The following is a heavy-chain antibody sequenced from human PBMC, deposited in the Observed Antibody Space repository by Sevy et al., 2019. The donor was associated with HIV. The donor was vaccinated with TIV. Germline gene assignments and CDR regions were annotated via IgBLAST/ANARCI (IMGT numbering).Heavy chain of an antibody. D-gene: IGHD3-16*01. CDR2: IKQDGSDK. V-gene: IGHV3-7*01. CDR1: GITFSNSW. Sequence: GGSLRLSCTASGITFSNSWMNWVRQAPGKGLEWVANIKQDGSDKNYVDSVKGRFTISRDNAETSLYLEMSSLRAEDTAVYYCARGQSEESAYRAIDFWGQGTLVTVSS. J-gene: IGHJ4*02. CDR3: ARGQSEESAYRAIDF.